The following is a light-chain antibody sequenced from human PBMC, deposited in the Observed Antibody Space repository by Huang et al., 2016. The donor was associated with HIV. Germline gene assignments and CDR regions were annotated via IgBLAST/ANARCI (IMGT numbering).Light chain of an antibody. CDR1: QDISNY. J-gene: IGKJ1*01. Sequence: DIQMTQYPSSLSASVGDSVIITCRASQDISNYLAWYQQKPGKVPKLLIHASSTLQSGVPSRISGSKSGTDFTLTISSLQPEDVALYFCQKYDSAPRTFGQGTKVEIK. CDR2: ASS. V-gene: IGKV1-27*01. CDR3: QKYDSAPRT.